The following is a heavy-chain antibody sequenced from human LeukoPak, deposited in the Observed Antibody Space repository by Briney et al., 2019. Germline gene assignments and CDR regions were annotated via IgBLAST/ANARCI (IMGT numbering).Heavy chain of an antibody. J-gene: IGHJ3*02. Sequence: PGGSLRLSCAASGFTFSSFTMNWVRQAPGKGLEWVSSISSSSSYIYSADSVKGRFTISRDNARNSLYLQMNSLRAEDTAVYYCAILIAVVGPMDAFDIWGQGTMVTVSS. CDR3: AILIAVVGPMDAFDI. CDR2: ISSSSSYI. D-gene: IGHD6-19*01. CDR1: GFTFSSFT. V-gene: IGHV3-21*01.